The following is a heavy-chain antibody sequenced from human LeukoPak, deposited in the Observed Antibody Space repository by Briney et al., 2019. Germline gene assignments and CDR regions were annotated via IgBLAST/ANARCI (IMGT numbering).Heavy chain of an antibody. D-gene: IGHD3-22*01. CDR1: GFTFSSYA. CDR3: AHTGYYDSSGGY. J-gene: IGHJ4*02. V-gene: IGHV3-23*01. Sequence: GGSLRLSCAASGFTFSSYAMSWVRQAPGKGLEWVSAISGSGGSTYYADSVKGRFTISRDNSKSTLYLQMNSLRAEDTAVYYCAHTGYYDSSGGYWGQGTLVTVSS. CDR2: ISGSGGST.